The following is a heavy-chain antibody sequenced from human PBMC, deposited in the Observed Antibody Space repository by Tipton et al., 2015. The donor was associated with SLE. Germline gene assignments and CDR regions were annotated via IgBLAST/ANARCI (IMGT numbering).Heavy chain of an antibody. CDR3: AREWQWLVREYYFDY. V-gene: IGHV4-34*01. CDR2: INHSGST. J-gene: IGHJ4*02. CDR1: GGSFSGYY. Sequence: TLSLTCAVYGGSFSGYYWSWIRQPPGKGLEWIGEINHSGSTNYNPSLKSRVTISVDTSKNQFSLKLSSVTAADTAVYYCAREWQWLVREYYFDYWGQGTLVTVSS. D-gene: IGHD6-19*01.